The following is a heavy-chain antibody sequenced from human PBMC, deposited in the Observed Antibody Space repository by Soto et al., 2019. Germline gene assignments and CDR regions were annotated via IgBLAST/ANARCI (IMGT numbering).Heavy chain of an antibody. CDR2: IYPSDSDT. J-gene: IGHJ4*02. Sequence: GESLKISCKGSGYSFTTYWIAWVRQMPGKGLEWMGIIYPSDSDTRYSPSFPGQVTISADKSISTAYLQWSALKASDTAMYYCARVSGTYYNPVRYWGQGTLVTVSS. CDR3: ARVSGTYYNPVRY. D-gene: IGHD3-10*01. CDR1: GYSFTTYW. V-gene: IGHV5-51*01.